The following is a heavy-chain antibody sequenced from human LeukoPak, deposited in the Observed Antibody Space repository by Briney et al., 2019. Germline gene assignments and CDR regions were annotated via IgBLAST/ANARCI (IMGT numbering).Heavy chain of an antibody. CDR3: ARGLYGSERPTLMAH. V-gene: IGHV3-7*01. CDR1: GSPFHNYW. D-gene: IGHD3-10*01. Sequence: GGSLRLSCAASGSPFHNYWMTWVRQAPGKGLEWVANINQDDNEKYYLDSVKGRFTISRDNAETSLFLQMTSLRVEDTAIYYGARGLYGSERPTLMAHWGPGTLVAVSS. J-gene: IGHJ4*02. CDR2: INQDDNEK.